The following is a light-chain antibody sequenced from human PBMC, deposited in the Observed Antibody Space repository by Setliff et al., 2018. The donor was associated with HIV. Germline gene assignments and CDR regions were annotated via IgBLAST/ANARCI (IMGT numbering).Light chain of an antibody. CDR1: SSDVGGYNY. CDR3: SSYTSTSTLFV. CDR2: DVS. J-gene: IGLJ1*01. Sequence: QSVLTQPASVSGSPGQSITISCTGTSSDVGGYNYVSWYQQHSGKAPKLRIYDVSNRPSGVSNRFSGSKSGNTASLTISGLQAEDEADYYCSSYTSTSTLFVFGTGTKVTVL. V-gene: IGLV2-14*03.